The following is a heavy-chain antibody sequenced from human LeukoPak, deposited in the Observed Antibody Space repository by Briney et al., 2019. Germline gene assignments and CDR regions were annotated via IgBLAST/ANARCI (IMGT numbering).Heavy chain of an antibody. CDR1: GYTLTELS. Sequence: ASVKVSCKVSGYTLTELSMHWVRQAPGRGLEWMGGFDPEDGETIYAQKFQGRVTMTEDTSTDTAYMELRSLRSEDTAVYYCETRWYYDSSGYPHDAFDIWGQGTMVTVSS. D-gene: IGHD3-22*01. CDR2: FDPEDGET. CDR3: ETRWYYDSSGYPHDAFDI. V-gene: IGHV1-24*01. J-gene: IGHJ3*02.